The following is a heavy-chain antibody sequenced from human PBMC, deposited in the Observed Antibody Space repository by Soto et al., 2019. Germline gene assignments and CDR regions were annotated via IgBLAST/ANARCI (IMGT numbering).Heavy chain of an antibody. D-gene: IGHD2-21*02. V-gene: IGHV1-18*01. CDR1: GYTFTSYG. J-gene: IGHJ4*02. CDR2: ISAYNGNT. Sequence: QVQLVQSGAEVKKPGASVKVSCKASGYTFTSYGISWVRQAPGQGLEWMGWISAYNGNTNYAQKLQGRVTMTXXTXTXXAYMELRSLRSDDTAVYYCARDHLPIVVVTAIPGYWGQGTLVTVSS. CDR3: ARDHLPIVVVTAIPGY.